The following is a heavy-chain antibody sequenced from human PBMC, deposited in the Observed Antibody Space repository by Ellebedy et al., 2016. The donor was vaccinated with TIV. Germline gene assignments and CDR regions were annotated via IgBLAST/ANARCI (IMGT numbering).Heavy chain of an antibody. V-gene: IGHV3-23*01. CDR2: ISGSGGST. Sequence: GGSLRLXXAASGFTFSSYAMSWVSQAPGKGLEWVSAISGSGGSTYYADSVKGRFTISRDNSKNTLYLQMNSLRAEDTAVYYCAKDRFGELYRIGDYWGQGTLVTVSS. CDR1: GFTFSSYA. CDR3: AKDRFGELYRIGDY. J-gene: IGHJ4*02. D-gene: IGHD3-10*01.